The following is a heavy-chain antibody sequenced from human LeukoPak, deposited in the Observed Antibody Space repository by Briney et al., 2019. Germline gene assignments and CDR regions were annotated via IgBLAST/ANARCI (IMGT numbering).Heavy chain of an antibody. J-gene: IGHJ4*02. CDR2: IYTSGST. V-gene: IGHV4-4*07. D-gene: IGHD2-2*01. Sequence: SETLSLTCTVSGGSISSYYWSWIRQPAGKGLEWIGRIYTSGSTNYNPSLKSRVTMSVDTSKNQFSLKLSSVTAADTAVYYCARVYCGSTTCYAPFDFWGQGTLVTVSS. CDR3: ARVYCGSTTCYAPFDF. CDR1: GGSISSYY.